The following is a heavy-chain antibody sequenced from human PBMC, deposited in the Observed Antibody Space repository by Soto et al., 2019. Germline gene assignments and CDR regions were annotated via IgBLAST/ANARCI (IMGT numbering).Heavy chain of an antibody. CDR3: ASVEALSDAFDI. CDR1: SGSISSSNW. Sequence: QVQLQESGPGLVKPSGTLSLTCAVSSGSISSSNWWSWVRQPPGKGLEWIGEIYHSGSTNYNPSLKSRVTIAVDKSKNQVSLKLSSVTAADSAVYYCASVEALSDAFDIWGQGTMVTVSS. CDR2: IYHSGST. V-gene: IGHV4-4*02. J-gene: IGHJ3*02.